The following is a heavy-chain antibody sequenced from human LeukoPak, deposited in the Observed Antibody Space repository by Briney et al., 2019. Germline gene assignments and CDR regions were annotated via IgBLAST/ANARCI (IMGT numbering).Heavy chain of an antibody. Sequence: ASVKVSCKASGYTFTSYDINWVRQATGQGLEWMGWMNPNSGNTGYAQKFQGRVTITRNTSISTAYMELSSLRSEDTAVYYCARGLEVFSGGAPGYWFDPWGQGTLVTVSS. D-gene: IGHD2-15*01. CDR1: GYTFTSYD. V-gene: IGHV1-8*03. CDR2: MNPNSGNT. J-gene: IGHJ5*02. CDR3: ARGLEVFSGGAPGYWFDP.